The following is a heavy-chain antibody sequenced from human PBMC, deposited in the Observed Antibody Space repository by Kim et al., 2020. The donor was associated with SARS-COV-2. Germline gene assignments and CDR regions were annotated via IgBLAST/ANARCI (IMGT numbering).Heavy chain of an antibody. D-gene: IGHD5-18*01. Sequence: ASVKVSCKASGYTFTSYGISWVRQAPGQGLEWMGWISAYNGNTNYAQKLQGRVTMTTDTSTSTAYMELRSLRSDDTAVYYCARVDEERGYSYGQLFDYWGQGTLVTVSS. V-gene: IGHV1-18*01. J-gene: IGHJ4*02. CDR3: ARVDEERGYSYGQLFDY. CDR2: ISAYNGNT. CDR1: GYTFTSYG.